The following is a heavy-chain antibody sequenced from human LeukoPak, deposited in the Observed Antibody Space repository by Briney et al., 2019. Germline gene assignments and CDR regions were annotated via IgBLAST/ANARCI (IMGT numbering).Heavy chain of an antibody. J-gene: IGHJ4*02. V-gene: IGHV3-64*01. Sequence: GGSLRLSCAVSGFTYSSYAMHWLRQAPGKGLEYVSAISSNGGSTYYANSVKGRFTISRDNSKNTLYLQMGSLRAEDMAVYYCARDGPGIQLWPDFDYWGQGTLVTVSS. D-gene: IGHD5-18*01. CDR3: ARDGPGIQLWPDFDY. CDR1: GFTYSSYA. CDR2: ISSNGGST.